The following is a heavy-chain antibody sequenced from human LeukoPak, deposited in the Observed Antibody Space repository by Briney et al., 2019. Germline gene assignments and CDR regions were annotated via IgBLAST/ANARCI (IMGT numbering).Heavy chain of an antibody. J-gene: IGHJ4*02. Sequence: PGGSLRLSCAASGFTFYDYAMHWVRQAPGKGLEWVSLISGDGDSTYYADSVKGRFTISRDNSKNSLYLQMNSLRTEDTAFYYCAKGDGYCSTTSCLAGDYWGQGTLVTVSS. D-gene: IGHD2-2*01. CDR3: AKGDGYCSTTSCLAGDY. V-gene: IGHV3-43*02. CDR1: GFTFYDYA. CDR2: ISGDGDST.